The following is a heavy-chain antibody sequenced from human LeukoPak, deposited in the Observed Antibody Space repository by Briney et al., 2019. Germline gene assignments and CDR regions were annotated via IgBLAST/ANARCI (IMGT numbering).Heavy chain of an antibody. CDR3: AELGITMIGGV. Sequence: GGSLRLSCAASGFTFSSFNMNWVRQAPGKAMEWVSSITSSGTHIFYADSVRGRFTISRDNAKNSLYLQMNSLRAEDTAVYYCAELGITMIGGVWGKGTTVTISS. J-gene: IGHJ6*04. CDR1: GFTFSSFN. CDR2: ITSSGTHI. D-gene: IGHD3-10*02. V-gene: IGHV3-21*01.